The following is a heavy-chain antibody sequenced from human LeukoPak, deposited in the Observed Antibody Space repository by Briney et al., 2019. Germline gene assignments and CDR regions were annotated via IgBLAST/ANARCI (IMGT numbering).Heavy chain of an antibody. CDR1: GGSFSGYY. V-gene: IGHV4-34*01. CDR3: ARGRGGYSYGRVRAFDI. CDR2: INHSGST. D-gene: IGHD5-18*01. Sequence: SETLSLTCAVYGGSFSGYYWSWIRQPPGKGLEWIREINHSGSTNYNPSLKSRVTISVDTSKNQFSLKLSSVTAADTAVYYCARGRGGYSYGRVRAFDIWGQGTMVTVSS. J-gene: IGHJ3*02.